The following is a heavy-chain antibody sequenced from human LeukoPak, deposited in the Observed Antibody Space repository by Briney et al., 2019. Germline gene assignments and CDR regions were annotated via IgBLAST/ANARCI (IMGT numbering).Heavy chain of an antibody. Sequence: SETLSLTCTVSGGSISSYYWSWIRQPPGKGLEWIGYIYYSGSTNYNPSFKSRVAISVDTSKNQFSLKLSSVTAADTAVYYCAREALSSSGHNWFDPWGQGTLVTVSS. J-gene: IGHJ5*02. CDR2: IYYSGST. CDR1: GGSISSYY. V-gene: IGHV4-59*01. D-gene: IGHD3-22*01. CDR3: AREALSSSGHNWFDP.